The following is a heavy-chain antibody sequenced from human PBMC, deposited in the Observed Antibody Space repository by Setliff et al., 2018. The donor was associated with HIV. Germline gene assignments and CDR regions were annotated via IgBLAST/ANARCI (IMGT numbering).Heavy chain of an antibody. V-gene: IGHV3-33*01. CDR2: IWYDGSDK. D-gene: IGHD3-10*01. Sequence: GGSLRLSCAASGFIFSNYGLHWVRQAPGKGLEWVAVIWYDGSDKYYADSVKGRFTISRDNSKNTLYLQMNSLRAEDTAVYYCARERAGYFQHWGQGTLVTVSS. CDR1: GFIFSNYG. CDR3: ARERAGYFQH. J-gene: IGHJ1*01.